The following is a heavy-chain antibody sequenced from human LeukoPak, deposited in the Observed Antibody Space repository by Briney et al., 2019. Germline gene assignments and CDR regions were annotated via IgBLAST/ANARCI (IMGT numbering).Heavy chain of an antibody. J-gene: IGHJ4*02. CDR3: ARDWSRRYDLDF. V-gene: IGHV3-11*05. Sequence: GGSLRLSCAASGFTFSDYYMSWVRQAPGKGLEWVSYISSSSDYILYADSVKGRFTISRDNAKNSLYLQMNSLSPEDTAVYYCARDWSRRYDLDFWGQGTLVTVSS. D-gene: IGHD3-3*01. CDR1: GFTFSDYY. CDR2: ISSSSDYI.